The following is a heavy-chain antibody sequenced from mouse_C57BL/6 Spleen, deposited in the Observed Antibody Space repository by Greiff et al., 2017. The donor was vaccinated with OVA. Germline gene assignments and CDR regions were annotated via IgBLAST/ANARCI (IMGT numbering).Heavy chain of an antibody. CDR2: IDPSDSYT. D-gene: IGHD1-1*01. J-gene: IGHJ3*01. CDR3: ARSLNYAWFAY. Sequence: QVQLKQPGAELVMPGASVKLSCKASGYTFTSYWMHWVKQRPGQGLEWIGEIDPSDSYTNYNQKFKGKSTLTVDKSSSTAYMQLSSLTSEDSAVYYCARSLNYAWFAYWGQGTLVTVSA. V-gene: IGHV1-69*01. CDR1: GYTFTSYW.